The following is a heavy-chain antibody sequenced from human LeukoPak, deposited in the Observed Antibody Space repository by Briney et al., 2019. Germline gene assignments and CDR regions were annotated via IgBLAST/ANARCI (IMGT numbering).Heavy chain of an antibody. Sequence: GGSLRLSCAASGFTFSSYAMHWVRQAPGKGLEWVAVISYDGSNKYYADSVKGRFTISRDNSKSTLYLQMNSLRAEDTAVYYCARGPYYDSSGPFDYWGQGTLVTVSS. J-gene: IGHJ4*02. CDR2: ISYDGSNK. D-gene: IGHD3-22*01. CDR3: ARGPYYDSSGPFDY. CDR1: GFTFSSYA. V-gene: IGHV3-30*01.